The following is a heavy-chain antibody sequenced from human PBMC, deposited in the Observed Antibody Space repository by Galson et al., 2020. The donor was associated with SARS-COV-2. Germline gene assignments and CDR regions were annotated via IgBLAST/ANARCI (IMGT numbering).Heavy chain of an antibody. V-gene: IGHV3-30*18. CDR1: GFSFSDYG. CDR2: MTSDGSYK. Sequence: GESLKISCVASGFSFSDYGMQWVRQAPGKGLEWVALMTSDGSYKFYGDSVKGRFTISRDNSKNTVYLQMSSLRAEDTAVYYCAKGGDFDSWGQGTLVTASS. CDR3: AKGGDFDS. D-gene: IGHD2-21*01. J-gene: IGHJ4*02.